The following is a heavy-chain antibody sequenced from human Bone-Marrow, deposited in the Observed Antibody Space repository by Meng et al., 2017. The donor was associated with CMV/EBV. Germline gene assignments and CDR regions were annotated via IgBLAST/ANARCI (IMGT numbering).Heavy chain of an antibody. Sequence: GSLRLSCAVSGGSISSSNWWSWVRQPPGKGLEWIGEIYHSGSTNYNPSLKSRVTISVDKSKNQFSLKLSSVTAADTAVYYCARDSVVVPAAIGLFADYYYGRDVWGQGTTVTVSS. J-gene: IGHJ6*02. D-gene: IGHD2-2*02. CDR1: GGSISSSNW. CDR3: ARDSVVVPAAIGLFADYYYGRDV. V-gene: IGHV4-4*02. CDR2: IYHSGST.